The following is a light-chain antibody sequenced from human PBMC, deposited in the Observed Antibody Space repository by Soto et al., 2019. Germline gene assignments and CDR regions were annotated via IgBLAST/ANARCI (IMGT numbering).Light chain of an antibody. V-gene: IGLV2-23*01. CDR1: SSDVGSYNL. J-gene: IGLJ7*01. CDR2: EGS. Sequence: QSALTQPASVSGSPGQSITISCTGTSSDVGSYNLVSWFQQHPGKAPKLMIYEGSQRPSGVSNRFSGSKSGNTASLTISGLLAEDEGDYYCCSYAGSNTAVFGGGTQLTVL. CDR3: CSYAGSNTAV.